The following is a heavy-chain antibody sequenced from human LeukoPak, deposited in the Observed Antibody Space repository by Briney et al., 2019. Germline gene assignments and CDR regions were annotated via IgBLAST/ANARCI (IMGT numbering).Heavy chain of an antibody. CDR2: FDPEDGET. D-gene: IGHD4-17*01. CDR1: GYTLTELS. V-gene: IGHV1-24*01. Sequence: ASVKVSCKVSGYTLTELSMHWVRQAPGKGLEWLGGFDPEDGETIYAQKFQGRVTMTEDTSTDTAHMELSSLRSEDTAVYYCATVRSDYGDYYYYYGMDAWGQGTTVTVSS. CDR3: ATVRSDYGDYYYYYGMDA. J-gene: IGHJ6*02.